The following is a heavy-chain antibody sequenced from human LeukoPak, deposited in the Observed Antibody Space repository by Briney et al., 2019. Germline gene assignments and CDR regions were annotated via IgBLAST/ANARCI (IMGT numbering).Heavy chain of an antibody. CDR3: ASGNEVTLDGFAI. Sequence: ASVKVSCKVSGYSLSEISVHWIRQVPGRGLEWMGSFETEDGEPLYAQKFQGRVTMTEDTSTDTAYMELSSLRSEDTAMYYCASGNEVTLDGFAIWGQGIMVTVSS. V-gene: IGHV1-24*01. J-gene: IGHJ3*02. CDR2: FETEDGEP. CDR1: GYSLSEIS. D-gene: IGHD2-15*01.